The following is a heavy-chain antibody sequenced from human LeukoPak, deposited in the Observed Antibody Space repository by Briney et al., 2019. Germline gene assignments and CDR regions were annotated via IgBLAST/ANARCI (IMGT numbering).Heavy chain of an antibody. D-gene: IGHD3-3*01. Sequence: PSETLSLTCTVSGGSISSYYWSWIRQPAGKGLEWIGRIYTSGSTNYNPSLKSRVTMSVDTSKNQFSLKLSSVTAADTAVYYCARQGTIFGVTNFDYWGQGTLVTVSS. V-gene: IGHV4-4*07. CDR3: ARQGTIFGVTNFDY. CDR1: GGSISSYY. J-gene: IGHJ4*02. CDR2: IYTSGST.